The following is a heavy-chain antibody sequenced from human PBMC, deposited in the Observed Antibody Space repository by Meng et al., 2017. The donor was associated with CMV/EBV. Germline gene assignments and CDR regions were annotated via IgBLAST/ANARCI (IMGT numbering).Heavy chain of an antibody. V-gene: IGHV3-7*01. D-gene: IGHD3-3*01. J-gene: IGHJ4*02. CDR3: AKDQPYDFWSY. CDR1: GFSFSSYW. Sequence: GESLKISCAASGFSFSSYWMTWVRQAPGKGLEWVAHIKQDGGDIYNADSVKGRFTISRDNSKNTLYLQMNSLRAEDTAVYYCAKDQPYDFWSYWGQGTLVTVSS. CDR2: IKQDGGDI.